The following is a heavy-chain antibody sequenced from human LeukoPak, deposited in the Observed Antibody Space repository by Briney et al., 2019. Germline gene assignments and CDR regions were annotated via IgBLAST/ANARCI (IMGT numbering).Heavy chain of an antibody. CDR1: GFMFHDYA. J-gene: IGHJ4*02. Sequence: GGSLRLSCAAPGFMFHDYAIHWVRQAPGKGLEWVSLISGDGGSTFYADSVKGRFTISRDNAKNSLYLQMNSLRAEDTAVYYCARQAAAGTSGVFDEFDYWGQGTLVTVSS. CDR3: ARQAAAGTSGVFDEFDY. V-gene: IGHV3-43*02. D-gene: IGHD6-13*01. CDR2: ISGDGGST.